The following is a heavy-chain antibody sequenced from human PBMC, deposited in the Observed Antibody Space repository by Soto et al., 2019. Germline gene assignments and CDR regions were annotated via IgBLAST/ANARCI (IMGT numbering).Heavy chain of an antibody. CDR3: ARYSHDSSGYYPL. Sequence: QVQLVESGGGVVQPGRSLRLSCAASGFTFSSYGMHWVRQAPGKGLEWVAVIWSDRSNKYYADSVKGRFTISGDNSKNTLYLQISSLRAEDTAVYYCARYSHDSSGYYPLWGQGTLVTVSS. CDR2: IWSDRSNK. V-gene: IGHV3-33*01. D-gene: IGHD3-22*01. J-gene: IGHJ4*02. CDR1: GFTFSSYG.